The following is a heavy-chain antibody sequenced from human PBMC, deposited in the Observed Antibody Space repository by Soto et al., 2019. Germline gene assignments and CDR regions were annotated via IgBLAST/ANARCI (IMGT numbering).Heavy chain of an antibody. CDR2: ISASGGST. D-gene: IGHD6-19*01. V-gene: IGHV3-23*01. J-gene: IGHJ4*02. CDR3: AQRIISVAGHYFDS. Sequence: HPGGSLRLSCAASGFTPNTYAMTWVRQAPGKGLEWVSHISASGGSTYYADSVKGRFTISRDNSKNMLYLQMNSLRVDDTAVYYCAQRIISVAGHYFDSWGQGTLVTVSS. CDR1: GFTPNTYA.